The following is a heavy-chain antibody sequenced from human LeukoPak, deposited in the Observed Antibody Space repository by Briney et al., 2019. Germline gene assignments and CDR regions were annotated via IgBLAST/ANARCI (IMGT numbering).Heavy chain of an antibody. CDR2: ISTDGNNQ. J-gene: IGHJ3*02. CDR1: GFTFSNYA. V-gene: IGHV3-30*04. CDR3: AREPERSTGLYSDAFDM. D-gene: IGHD6-19*01. Sequence: GGSLRLSCAASGFTFSNYAMNWIRQTPTKGLEWLAAISTDGNNQNYADSVKGRFTISRDNAKNSLFLQMNSLRVDDTAVYYCAREPERSTGLYSDAFDMWGQGTMVTVSS.